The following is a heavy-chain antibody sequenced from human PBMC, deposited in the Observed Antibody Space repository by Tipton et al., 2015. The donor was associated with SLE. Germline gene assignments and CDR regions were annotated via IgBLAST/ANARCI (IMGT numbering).Heavy chain of an antibody. CDR1: GFTFSSYA. CDR3: AGELVDAFDI. Sequence: SLRLSCAASGFTFSSYAMHWVRQAPGKGLEWVAVISYDGSNKYYADSVKGRFTISRDNSKNTPYLQMNSLRAEDTAVYYCAGELVDAFDIWGQGTMVTVSS. V-gene: IGHV3-30*04. J-gene: IGHJ3*02. CDR2: ISYDGSNK.